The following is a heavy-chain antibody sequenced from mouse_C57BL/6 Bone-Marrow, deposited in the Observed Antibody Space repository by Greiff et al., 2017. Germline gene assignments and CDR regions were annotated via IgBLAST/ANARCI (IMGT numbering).Heavy chain of an antibody. CDR3: ARGYYGSSPFYFDY. CDR1: GYTFTSYW. J-gene: IGHJ2*01. Sequence: QVHVKQPGAELVMPGASVKLSCKASGYTFTSYWMHWVKQRPGQGLEWIGEIDPSDSYTNYNQKFKGKSTLTVDKSSSTAYMQLSSLTSEDSAVYYCARGYYGSSPFYFDYWGQGTTLTVSS. V-gene: IGHV1-69*01. CDR2: IDPSDSYT. D-gene: IGHD1-1*01.